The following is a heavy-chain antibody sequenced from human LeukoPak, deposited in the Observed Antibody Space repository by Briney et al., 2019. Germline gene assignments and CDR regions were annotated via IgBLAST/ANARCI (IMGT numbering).Heavy chain of an antibody. Sequence: ASVKVSCKASGYTFTSYGISWVRQAPGQGLEWMGWISAYNGNTNYAQKLQGRVTMTTDTSTSTAYMELRSPRSDDTAVYYCARSLADFWSGYYIPWGQGTLVTVSS. V-gene: IGHV1-18*01. CDR3: ARSLADFWSGYYIP. D-gene: IGHD3-3*01. J-gene: IGHJ5*02. CDR1: GYTFTSYG. CDR2: ISAYNGNT.